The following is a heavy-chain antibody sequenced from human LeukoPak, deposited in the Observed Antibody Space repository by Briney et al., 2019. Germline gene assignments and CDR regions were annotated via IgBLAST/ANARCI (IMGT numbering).Heavy chain of an antibody. V-gene: IGHV1-18*01. CDR1: GYTFTSYG. Sequence: ASVKVSCKASGYTFTSYGISWVRQAPGQGLEWMGWISAYNGNTNYAQKLQGRVTMTTDTSTSTAYMELRSLRSDDTAVYYCARLDYSSGSFYFDYWGQGTLVTVSS. D-gene: IGHD3-10*01. J-gene: IGHJ4*02. CDR2: ISAYNGNT. CDR3: ARLDYSSGSFYFDY.